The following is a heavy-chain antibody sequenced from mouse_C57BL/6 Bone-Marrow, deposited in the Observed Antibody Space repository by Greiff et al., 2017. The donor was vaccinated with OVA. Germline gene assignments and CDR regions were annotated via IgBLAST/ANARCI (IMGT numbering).Heavy chain of an antibody. CDR2: IYPGSGNT. CDR1: GYSFTSYY. Sequence: VQLQQSGPELVKPGASVKISCKASGYSFTSYYIHWVKQRPGQGLEWIGWIYPGSGNTKYNEKFKGKATLTADKSSSTAYMELRSLTSEDSAVYFCARSLLRSPAYWGQGTLVTVSA. D-gene: IGHD1-1*01. J-gene: IGHJ3*01. V-gene: IGHV1-66*01. CDR3: ARSLLRSPAY.